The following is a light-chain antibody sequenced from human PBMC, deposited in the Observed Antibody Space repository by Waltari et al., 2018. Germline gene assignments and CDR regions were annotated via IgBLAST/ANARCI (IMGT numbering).Light chain of an antibody. CDR1: QSVSSY. CDR2: DAS. J-gene: IGKJ3*01. CDR3: QQRSNWPPVFT. V-gene: IGKV3-11*01. Sequence: EIVLTQSPATLSLSPGERATLSCRASQSVSSYLAWYQQKPGQAPRLLIYDASKRATGIPDRFSGSGSGTDFTLTISSLEPEDFAVYYCQQRSNWPPVFTFGPGTKVDIK.